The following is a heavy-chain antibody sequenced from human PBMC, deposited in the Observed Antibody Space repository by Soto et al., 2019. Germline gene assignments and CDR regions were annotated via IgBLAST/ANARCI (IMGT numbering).Heavy chain of an antibody. V-gene: IGHV3-7*03. Sequence: PGGSLRLSCTASGFTFSSYWVRWVRQGPGKRLGWVANIKEDGSGKYYVDSVKGRFSISRGTARNSLYLQMNSLRVEDTAVYYCVRVGRLGGYWGQGALVTVSS. J-gene: IGHJ4*02. D-gene: IGHD3-16*01. CDR3: VRVGRLGGY. CDR2: IKEDGSGK. CDR1: GFTFSSYW.